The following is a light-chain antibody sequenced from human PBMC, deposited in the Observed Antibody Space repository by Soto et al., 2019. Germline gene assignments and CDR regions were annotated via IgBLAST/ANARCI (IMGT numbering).Light chain of an antibody. V-gene: IGKV1-9*01. J-gene: IGKJ1*01. CDR1: QGISSY. Sequence: DIQLTQSPSFLSASVGDRVTITCRASQGISSYLAWYQQKPGKAPKLLIYAASTLQSGVPSRFSGSGSGTEFTLTISSLQPEDFATYYCLQYNSYPQTFGQGTKVEIK. CDR2: AAS. CDR3: LQYNSYPQT.